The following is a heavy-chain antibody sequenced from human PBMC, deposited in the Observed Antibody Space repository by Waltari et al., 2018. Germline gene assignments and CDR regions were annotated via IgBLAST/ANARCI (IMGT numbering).Heavy chain of an antibody. J-gene: IGHJ5*02. CDR1: GGSFSGYY. V-gene: IGHV4-59*12. D-gene: IGHD4-17*01. Sequence: QVQLQESGPGLVKPSETLSLTCAVSGGSFSGYYWGWIRQPPGKGLEWIGYISGSSGSTDYNPSLTSRVTISRDTSKNQCSLKLSSVTAADTAVYYCARELRGRFDVWGPGVLVTVSS. CDR2: ISGSSGST. CDR3: ARELRGRFDV.